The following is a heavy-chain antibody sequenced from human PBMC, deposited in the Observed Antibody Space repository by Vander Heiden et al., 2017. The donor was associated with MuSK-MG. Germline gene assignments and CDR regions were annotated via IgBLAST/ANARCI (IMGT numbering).Heavy chain of an antibody. CDR3: ARDLGGYSYGGDY. CDR1: GFTFSSYS. J-gene: IGHJ4*02. Sequence: EVQLVESGGGWVQPGGSLRLSCAASGFTFSSYSMNWVRQAPGKGLEWVSYISSSSSTIYYADSVKGRFTISRDNAKNSLYLQMNSLRAEDTAVYYCARDLGGYSYGGDYWGQGTLVTVSS. CDR2: ISSSSSTI. V-gene: IGHV3-48*04. D-gene: IGHD5-18*01.